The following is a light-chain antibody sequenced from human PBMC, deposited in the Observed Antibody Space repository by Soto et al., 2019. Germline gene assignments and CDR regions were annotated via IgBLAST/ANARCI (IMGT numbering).Light chain of an antibody. CDR1: SSNIGSNY. CDR2: RNN. Sequence: QSVLTQPPSASGTPGQRVTISCSGSSSNIGSNYVYWYQQLPGTAPKLLIYRNNQRPSGVPDRFSGSKSGTSASLAISGLRYEDEADYYCAAWDDSRSGWVFGGGTKLTVL. CDR3: AAWDDSRSGWV. J-gene: IGLJ3*02. V-gene: IGLV1-47*01.